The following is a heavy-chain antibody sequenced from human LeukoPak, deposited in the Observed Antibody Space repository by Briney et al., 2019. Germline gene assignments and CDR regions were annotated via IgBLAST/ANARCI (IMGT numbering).Heavy chain of an antibody. J-gene: IGHJ4*02. Sequence: GGSLRLSCAASGFTFNNYALSWVRRAPGKGLEWVSGLSGSGFDTYYAESVKGRFTISRDNSKNTLHLQMNSLRAEDTAIYYCARGAHKRDDYGGFFDYWGQGTLVTVSS. D-gene: IGHD4-23*01. V-gene: IGHV3-23*01. CDR3: ARGAHKRDDYGGFFDY. CDR1: GFTFNNYA. CDR2: LSGSGFDT.